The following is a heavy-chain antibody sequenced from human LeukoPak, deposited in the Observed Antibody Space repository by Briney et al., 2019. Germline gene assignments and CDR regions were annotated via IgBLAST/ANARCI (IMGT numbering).Heavy chain of an antibody. D-gene: IGHD2-15*01. CDR3: ARGQDYCSGGSCYLYFDY. CDR2: IYYSGST. Sequence: PSETLSLTCTVSGGSISSSSYYWGWIRQPPGKGLEWIGSIYYSGSTYYNPSLKSRVTISVDTSKNQFSLKLSSVTAADTAVYYCARGQDYCSGGSCYLYFDYWGQGTLVTVSS. V-gene: IGHV4-39*07. CDR1: GGSISSSSYY. J-gene: IGHJ4*02.